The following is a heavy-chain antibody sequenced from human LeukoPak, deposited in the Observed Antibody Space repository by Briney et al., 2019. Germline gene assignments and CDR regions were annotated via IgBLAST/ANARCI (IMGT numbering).Heavy chain of an antibody. D-gene: IGHD3-10*01. CDR3: ARTAGSGSYYPLDY. V-gene: IGHV4-59*01. J-gene: IGHJ4*02. Sequence: SETLSLTCTVSGGSISSYYWSWVRQPPGKGLEWIGYIYYSGSTNYNPSLKSRVTISVDTSKNQFSLKLSSVTAADTAVYYCARTAGSGSYYPLDYWGQGTLVTVSS. CDR2: IYYSGST. CDR1: GGSISSYY.